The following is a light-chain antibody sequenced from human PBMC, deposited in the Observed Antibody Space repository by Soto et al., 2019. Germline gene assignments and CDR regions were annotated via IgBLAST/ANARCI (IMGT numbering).Light chain of an antibody. V-gene: IGKV3-20*01. Sequence: ERVMTQSPATLSVSPGERATLSCRASQSVSSTYLAWYQQKPGQAPRLLIYGASIRATGIPDRFSGSGPGTDFTLTISRLEPEDFALYYCQQYGSSAPITFGQGTRLEIK. J-gene: IGKJ5*01. CDR2: GAS. CDR3: QQYGSSAPIT. CDR1: QSVSSTY.